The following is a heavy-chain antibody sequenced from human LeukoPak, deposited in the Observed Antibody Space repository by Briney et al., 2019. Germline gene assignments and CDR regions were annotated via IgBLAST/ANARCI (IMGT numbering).Heavy chain of an antibody. Sequence: ASVKVSCKASGGTFSSYAISWVRQAPGQGLEWMGGIIPIFGTANYAQKFQGRVTITADESTSTAYMELSSLRSEDAAVYYCAREQHYYYYYGMDVWGQGTTVTVSS. CDR2: IIPIFGTA. D-gene: IGHD1-1*01. CDR3: AREQHYYYYYGMDV. J-gene: IGHJ6*02. CDR1: GGTFSSYA. V-gene: IGHV1-69*01.